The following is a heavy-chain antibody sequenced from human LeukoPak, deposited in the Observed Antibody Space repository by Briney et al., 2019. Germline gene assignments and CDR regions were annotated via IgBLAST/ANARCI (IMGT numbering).Heavy chain of an antibody. V-gene: IGHV3-23*01. CDR1: GFTLSSYA. Sequence: PGGSLRLSCVASGFTLSSYAVSWVRQAPGKGLQWVSSLGISGDYAWYAGSVKGRFTISRDNSKNTLYLQMNSLRAEDTAVYYCARRAGAYSHPYDYWGQGTLVTVSS. CDR3: ARRAGAYSHPYDY. J-gene: IGHJ4*02. CDR2: LGISGDYA. D-gene: IGHD4/OR15-4a*01.